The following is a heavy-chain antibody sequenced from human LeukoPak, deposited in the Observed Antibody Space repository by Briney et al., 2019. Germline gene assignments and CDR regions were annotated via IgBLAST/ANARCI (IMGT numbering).Heavy chain of an antibody. CDR3: ARVAVVGATRDAFDI. CDR1: GFTFSSYS. D-gene: IGHD1-26*01. V-gene: IGHV3-21*01. Sequence: PGGSLRLSCAASGFTFSSYSMNWVREAPGKGLEWGSSISSSSSYIYYADSVKGRFTISSDNAKNSLYLQMNSLRAEDTAVYYCARVAVVGATRDAFDIWGQGTMVTVS. CDR2: ISSSSSYI. J-gene: IGHJ3*02.